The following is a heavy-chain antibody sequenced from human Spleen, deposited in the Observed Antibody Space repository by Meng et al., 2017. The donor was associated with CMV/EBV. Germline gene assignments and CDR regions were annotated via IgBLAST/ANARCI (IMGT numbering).Heavy chain of an antibody. Sequence: ESLKISCKASGYSVSSYWIAWVRQMPGKGLEWVGIIFPAGSDTRYSPSFQGQVTISADTSSSTANLQWSSLKASHTAIYYYARIEGYCSTTSCYFGPFDSWGQGTLVTVSS. CDR2: IFPAGSDT. V-gene: IGHV5-51*01. CDR3: ARIEGYCSTTSCYFGPFDS. D-gene: IGHD2-2*01. J-gene: IGHJ4*02. CDR1: GYSVSSYW.